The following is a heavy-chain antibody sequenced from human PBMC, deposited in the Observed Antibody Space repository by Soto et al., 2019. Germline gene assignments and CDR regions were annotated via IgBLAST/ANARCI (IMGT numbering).Heavy chain of an antibody. Sequence: LXLTCNVSVASISDYYWTWVLQSPEKGLEWIGYMYYNGNINYNPSLKSRVTISIDTSKNQFSLTLKSVTAADTAVYYCASGGNWFDPWGQGVLVTVSS. J-gene: IGHJ5*02. D-gene: IGHD3-16*01. CDR1: VASISDYY. V-gene: IGHV4-59*01. CDR3: ASGGNWFDP. CDR2: MYYNGNI.